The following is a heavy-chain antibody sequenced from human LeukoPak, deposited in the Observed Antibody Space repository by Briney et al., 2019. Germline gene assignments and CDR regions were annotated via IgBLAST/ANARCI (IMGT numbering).Heavy chain of an antibody. D-gene: IGHD3-10*01. V-gene: IGHV3-23*01. J-gene: IGHJ4*02. CDR3: AKDLETINPTMD. CDR2: ICGSGKNT. Sequence: GGSLRLSCAASGVTFSSHAMSWVRQAPGKGLEWVSRICGSGKNTFYADAVKGRFTISRDNSKDTLCLQMNSLRAEDTAVYYCAKDLETINPTMDWGQGTLVTVSS. CDR1: GVTFSSHA.